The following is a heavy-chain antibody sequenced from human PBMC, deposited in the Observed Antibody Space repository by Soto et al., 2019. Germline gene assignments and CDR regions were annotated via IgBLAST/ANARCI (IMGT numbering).Heavy chain of an antibody. D-gene: IGHD6-13*01. J-gene: IGHJ5*02. Sequence: QVQLVQSGAEVKKPGASVKVSCKASGYTFTSYDINWVRQATGQGLEWMGWMNPNSGNTGYAQKFQVRFPMTRNTSIRTAYMELSSLRSEDTAVYYCASDARIASAGTSYNWFDPWGQGTLVTVS. CDR3: ASDARIASAGTSYNWFDP. CDR1: GYTFTSYD. V-gene: IGHV1-8*01. CDR2: MNPNSGNT.